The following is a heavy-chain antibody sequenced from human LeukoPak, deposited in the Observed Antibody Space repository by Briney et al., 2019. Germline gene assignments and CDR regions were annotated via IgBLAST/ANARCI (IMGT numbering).Heavy chain of an antibody. CDR1: GDSIRTYY. J-gene: IGHJ4*02. V-gene: IGHV4-59*01. CDR2: IIDTGST. D-gene: IGHD6-19*01. CDR3: ARDRGIAVAGDFDY. Sequence: SETLSLTCSVSGDSIRTYYWSWIRQPPGKGLEWIGYIIDTGSTNYKPSLKTRLTMSVDVSKNQISLKLSSVTAADTAVYYCARDRGIAVAGDFDYWGQGTLVTVSS.